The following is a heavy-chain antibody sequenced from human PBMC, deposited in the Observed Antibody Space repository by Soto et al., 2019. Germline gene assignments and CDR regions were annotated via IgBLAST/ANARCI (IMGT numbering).Heavy chain of an antibody. CDR3: ARVRTGYFDY. V-gene: IGHV4-59*11. J-gene: IGHJ4*02. CDR2: IYYNGNT. Sequence: SETLSLTCTLSGGAINDHYWSFIRQPPGKGLEWIGYIYYNGNTNYNPSLESRVTISVDRSRNQFSLRLTSLTAADTAVYYCARVRTGYFDYWGRGALVTVS. D-gene: IGHD3-9*01. CDR1: GGAINDHY.